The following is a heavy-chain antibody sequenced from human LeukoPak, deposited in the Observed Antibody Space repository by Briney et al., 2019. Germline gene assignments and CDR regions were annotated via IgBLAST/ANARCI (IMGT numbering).Heavy chain of an antibody. Sequence: PSETLSLTCIVSGGSMSSYYWSWIRQPAGKGLEWIGRMYTDGSTNYNPFLNSRVTMSVDTSKKHFSLRLNSVTAADTAVYYCATYAQKLAFHNWGQGTLVSVSS. CDR3: ATYAQKLAFHN. D-gene: IGHD6-13*01. CDR2: MYTDGST. V-gene: IGHV4-4*07. J-gene: IGHJ4*02. CDR1: GGSMSSYY.